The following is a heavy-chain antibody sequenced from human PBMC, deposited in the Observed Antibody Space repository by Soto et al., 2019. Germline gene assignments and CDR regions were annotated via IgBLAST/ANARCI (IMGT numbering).Heavy chain of an antibody. J-gene: IGHJ3*02. CDR2: ISGSGGST. CDR3: AKDPADLDAFDI. V-gene: IGHV3-23*01. Sequence: GGSLRLSCAASGFTFSSYAMSWVRQAPGKGLEWVSAISGSGGSTYYADSVKGRFTISRDNSKNTLYLQMDSLRADDTAVYYCAKDPADLDAFDIWGLGTMVTVSS. CDR1: GFTFSSYA.